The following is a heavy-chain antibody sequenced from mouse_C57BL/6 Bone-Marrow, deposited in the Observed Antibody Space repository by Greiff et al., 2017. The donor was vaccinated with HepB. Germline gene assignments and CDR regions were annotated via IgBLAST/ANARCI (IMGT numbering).Heavy chain of an antibody. CDR3: ARGDY. V-gene: IGHV5-17*01. Sequence: EVKLVESGGGLVKPGGSLKLSCAASGFTFSDYRMHWVRQAPEKGLEWVAYISSGSSTIYYADTVKGRFTISRDNAKNTLFLQMTSLRSEDTAMYYCARGDYWGQGTTLTVSS. CDR1: GFTFSDYR. J-gene: IGHJ2*01. CDR2: ISSGSSTI.